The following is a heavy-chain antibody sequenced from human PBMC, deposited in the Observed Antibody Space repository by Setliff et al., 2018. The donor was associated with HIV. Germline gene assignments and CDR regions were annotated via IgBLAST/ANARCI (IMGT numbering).Heavy chain of an antibody. CDR2: IDANTGIP. V-gene: IGHV7-4-1*02. J-gene: IGHJ4*02. D-gene: IGHD3-9*01. CDR1: GYPFNDYG. CDR3: ARDFLGDPDWSLDY. Sequence: ASVKVSCKASGYPFNDYGIGWVRQAPGQGLEWMGYIDANTGIPTYAQALSGRFVFSLDTSVTTAYLQISSLTAEDTAVYYCARDFLGDPDWSLDYWGQGTLVTVSS.